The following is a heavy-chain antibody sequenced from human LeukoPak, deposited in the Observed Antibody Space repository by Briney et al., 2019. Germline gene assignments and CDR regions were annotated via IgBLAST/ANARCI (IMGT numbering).Heavy chain of an antibody. V-gene: IGHV1-46*01. CDR2: INPSGGST. CDR1: GYTFTSYY. D-gene: IGHD4-17*01. CDR3: ARGRKTLTLTVTIDAFDI. Sequence: GASVKVSCKASGYTFTSYYMHWVRQAPGQGLEWMGIINPSGGSTSYAQKFQGRVTMTRDTSTSTVYMELSSLRSENTAVYYCARGRKTLTLTVTIDAFDIWGQGTMVTVSS. J-gene: IGHJ3*02.